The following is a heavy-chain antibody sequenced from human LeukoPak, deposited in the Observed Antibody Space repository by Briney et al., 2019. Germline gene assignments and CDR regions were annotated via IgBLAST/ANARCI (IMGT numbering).Heavy chain of an antibody. V-gene: IGHV3-23*01. CDR3: AKAQSPYYYDSSGYSFDY. CDR1: GFTFSSYA. CDR2: ISAGGGST. J-gene: IGHJ4*02. D-gene: IGHD3-22*01. Sequence: GGSLRLSCAASGFTFSSYAMSWVRQAPGKGLEWVSAISAGGGSTYYADSVKGRFTISRDNSKNTLYLQMNSLRAEDTAVYYCAKAQSPYYYDSSGYSFDYWGQGTLVTVSS.